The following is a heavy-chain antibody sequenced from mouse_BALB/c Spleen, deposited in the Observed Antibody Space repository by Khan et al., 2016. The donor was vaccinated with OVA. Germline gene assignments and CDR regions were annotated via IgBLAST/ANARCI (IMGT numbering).Heavy chain of an antibody. Sequence: QVQLKESGAELVRPGVSVKISCKGSGYTFTDFTVHWVKQSHVKSLEWIGVISSYYGDATYNQNFKDKATLTVDKSSSTAYMELARLTSEDSAIFYCGGGGGGDRFAYWGQGTLVTVSA. D-gene: IGHD1-1*02. V-gene: IGHV1S137*01. CDR1: GYTFTDFT. CDR2: ISSYYGDA. CDR3: GGGGGGDRFAY. J-gene: IGHJ3*01.